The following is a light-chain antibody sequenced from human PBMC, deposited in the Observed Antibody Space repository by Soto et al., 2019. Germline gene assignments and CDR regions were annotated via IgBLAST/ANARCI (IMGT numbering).Light chain of an antibody. CDR2: GAS. CDR3: QHYGNTSPSVT. CDR1: QSLSSSY. J-gene: IGKJ3*01. Sequence: EIVLTQSPGTLSLSPGERATLSCRASQSLSSSYLVWYQQKPGQAPRLLIYGASSRATGIPDRFSGSGSGTDFTLTISRLEPEDFAVYYCQHYGNTSPSVTFGPGTKVDIK. V-gene: IGKV3-20*01.